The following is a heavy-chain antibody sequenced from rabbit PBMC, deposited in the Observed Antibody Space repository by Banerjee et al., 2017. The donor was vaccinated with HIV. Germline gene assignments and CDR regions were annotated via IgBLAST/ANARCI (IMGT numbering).Heavy chain of an antibody. CDR2: ISTGDGNT. J-gene: IGHJ4*01. D-gene: IGHD6-1*01. CDR3: ARADGYAAYGYTYFNL. Sequence: QSLEESGGGLVQPEGSLTLTCTASGFSFSSSYYMRWVRQAPGKGLEWIGCISTGDGNTYYASWAKGRFTISKTSSTTVTLQMTSLTAADTATYFCARADGYAAYGYTYFNLWGPGTLVTVS. CDR1: GFSFSSSYY. V-gene: IGHV1S40*01.